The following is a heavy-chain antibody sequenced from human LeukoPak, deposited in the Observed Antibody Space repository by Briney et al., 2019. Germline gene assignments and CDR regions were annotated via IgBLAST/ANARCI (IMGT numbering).Heavy chain of an antibody. D-gene: IGHD3-10*01. V-gene: IGHV1-18*01. J-gene: IGHJ4*02. CDR2: LSTYNGNT. CDR3: ARDVNTMVRGVTDY. CDR1: GYTFTTYG. Sequence: ASVKVPCKASGYTFTTYGITWVRQAPGQGLEWMGWLSTYNGNTNYAQKFQGRVTMTTDTSTSTAYMELRSLRSDDTAVYYCARDVNTMVRGVTDYWGQGTLVTVSS.